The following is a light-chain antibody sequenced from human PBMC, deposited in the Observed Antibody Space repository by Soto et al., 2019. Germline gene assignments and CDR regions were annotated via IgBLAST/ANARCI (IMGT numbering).Light chain of an antibody. Sequence: EIVLTQSPGTLSLSPGESATLSCRASQSVSSSYLAWYQQKPGQAPRLLIYGASSRATGIPDRFSGSGSGKVFTITISGLAPEDSAVYYGKQYGSPSLTCGGGTIVDIK. CDR3: KQYGSPSLT. J-gene: IGKJ4*01. CDR1: QSVSSSY. CDR2: GAS. V-gene: IGKV3-20*01.